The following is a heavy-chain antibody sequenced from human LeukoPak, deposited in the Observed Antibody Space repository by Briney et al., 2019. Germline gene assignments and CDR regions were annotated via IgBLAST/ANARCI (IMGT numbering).Heavy chain of an antibody. CDR2: MIYSGST. CDR3: ARDSPPNCSSTTCNGAFDL. CDR1: GGSFSSHY. D-gene: IGHD2-2*01. Sequence: SETLSLTCTVSGGSFSSHYWSWIRQPPGKGLEWIGYMIYSGSTKYNPYLKSRVTISVDTSKNQFSLKMNSVTAADTAVYFCARDSPPNCSSTTCNGAFDLWGQGTVVTVSS. J-gene: IGHJ3*01. V-gene: IGHV4-59*11.